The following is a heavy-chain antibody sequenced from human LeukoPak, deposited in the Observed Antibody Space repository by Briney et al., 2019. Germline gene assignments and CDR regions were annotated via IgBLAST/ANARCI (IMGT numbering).Heavy chain of an antibody. V-gene: IGHV3-30*01. J-gene: IGHJ4*02. CDR3: ARARTTAGLFDY. Sequence: GRSLRLSCAASGFTFSSYAMHWVRQAPGKGLEWVTFISHDGSNKYYADSVEGRFTISRDNSKNTVYLQMNSLRAEDTAVYYCARARTTAGLFDYWGQGTLVTVSS. D-gene: IGHD6-13*01. CDR2: ISHDGSNK. CDR1: GFTFSSYA.